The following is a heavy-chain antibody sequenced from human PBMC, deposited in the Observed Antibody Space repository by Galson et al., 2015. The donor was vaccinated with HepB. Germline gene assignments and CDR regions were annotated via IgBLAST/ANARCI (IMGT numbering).Heavy chain of an antibody. CDR2: INPNSGGT. V-gene: IGHV1-2*06. CDR1: GYTFTGYY. J-gene: IGHJ3*02. CDR3: ARGGDSGRMAAFDI. D-gene: IGHD1-26*01. Sequence: SVKVSCKASGYTFTGYYIHWVRQAPGQGLEWMGRINPNSGGTNYAQKFQGRVTMTRDTSISTAYMELSGLRSDDTAVYYCARGGDSGRMAAFDIWGQGTMVTVSS.